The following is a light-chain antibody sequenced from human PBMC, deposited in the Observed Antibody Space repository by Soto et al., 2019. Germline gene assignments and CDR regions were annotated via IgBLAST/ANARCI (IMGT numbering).Light chain of an antibody. CDR1: QYINTR. Sequence: EIVLTQAPATLSSFPGDRVTLSCRASQYINTRLAWYQHRPGQSPRILIYQNSLRAAGIPDRLSASGSGTDLNLTISEVQPEDFALYYCHQRQSWPRTCGQGTKVDIK. CDR2: QNS. CDR3: HQRQSWPRT. J-gene: IGKJ1*01. V-gene: IGKV3-11*01.